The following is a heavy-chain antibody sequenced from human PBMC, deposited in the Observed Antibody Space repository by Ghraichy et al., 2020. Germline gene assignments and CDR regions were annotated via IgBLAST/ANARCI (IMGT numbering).Heavy chain of an antibody. CDR1: EYTLTELS. Sequence: ASVKVSCKVSEYTLTELSMHWVRQAPGKGLEWMGGFDPEDGETIYAQKFQGRVTMTEDTSTDTAYMELTSLRSEDTAVYYCATYKLRGISRYYYGMDVWGQGTTVTVSS. D-gene: IGHD1-14*01. J-gene: IGHJ6*02. V-gene: IGHV1-24*01. CDR2: FDPEDGET. CDR3: ATYKLRGISRYYYGMDV.